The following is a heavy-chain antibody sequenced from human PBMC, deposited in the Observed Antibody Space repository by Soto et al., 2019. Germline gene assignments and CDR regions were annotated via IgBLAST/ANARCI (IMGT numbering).Heavy chain of an antibody. V-gene: IGHV4-59*01. Sequence: SETLSLTCTVSGASISPYYWSWIQQPPGRGLEWVGYIYYSGNTNYNPSLKSRLTMSVDTSKNQFSLTLSSVTAADTAVYYCARGGWSVDLWGQGTLVTVSS. CDR2: IYYSGNT. CDR1: GASISPYY. J-gene: IGHJ4*02. CDR3: ARGGWSVDL. D-gene: IGHD6-19*01.